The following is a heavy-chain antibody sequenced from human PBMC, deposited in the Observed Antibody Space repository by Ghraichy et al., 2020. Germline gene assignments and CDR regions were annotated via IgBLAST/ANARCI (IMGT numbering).Heavy chain of an antibody. V-gene: IGHV1-69*13. CDR2: IIPIFGTA. Sequence: SVKVSCKASGGTFSSYAISWVRQAPGQGLEWMGGIIPIFGTANYAQKFQGRVTITADESTSTAYMELSSLRSEDTAVYYCARCTSVPAASLSYYYYGMDVWGQGTTVTVSS. D-gene: IGHD2-2*01. J-gene: IGHJ6*02. CDR3: ARCTSVPAASLSYYYYGMDV. CDR1: GGTFSSYA.